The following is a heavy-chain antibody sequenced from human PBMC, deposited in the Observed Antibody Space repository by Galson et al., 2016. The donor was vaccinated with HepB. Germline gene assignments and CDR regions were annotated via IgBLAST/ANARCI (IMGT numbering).Heavy chain of an antibody. CDR2: IKEDGTEK. Sequence: SLRLSCAASGFTFSNYGMHWVRQAPGKGLELVANIKEDGTEKCYADSVKGRFTISRDNARNSLYLQMNSLRAEDTGIYYCAREGLADGSYFDYWGQGTLVTVSS. CDR1: GFTFSNYG. V-gene: IGHV3-7*01. CDR3: AREGLADGSYFDY. D-gene: IGHD5-24*01. J-gene: IGHJ4*02.